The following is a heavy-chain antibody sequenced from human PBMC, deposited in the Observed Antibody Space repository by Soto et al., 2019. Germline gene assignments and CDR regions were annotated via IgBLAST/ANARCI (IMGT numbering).Heavy chain of an antibody. J-gene: IGHJ5*02. CDR2: IYHSGST. D-gene: IGHD2-2*01. CDR3: ARVGYCSSTSCWFDP. CDR1: GCSISSSNW. V-gene: IGHV4-4*02. Sequence: SETLSLTCAVSGCSISSSNWWSWVRQPPGKGLEWIGEIYHSGSTNYNPSLKSRVTISVDKSKNQFSLKLSSVTAADTAVYYCARVGYCSSTSCWFDPWGQGTLVTVS.